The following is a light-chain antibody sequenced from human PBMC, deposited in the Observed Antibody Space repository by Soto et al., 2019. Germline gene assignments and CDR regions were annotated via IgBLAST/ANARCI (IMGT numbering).Light chain of an antibody. CDR2: GAS. Sequence: EIGLTQSPGTLSLSPGERATLSCRASQSVHSNYVARYQQKPGQAPRLLVHGASTRVTGIPDRFTGSGSETDFTLTISRLEPEDFAVYFCQQYGGVPRTFGQGTRVEGK. CDR3: QQYGGVPRT. J-gene: IGKJ1*01. CDR1: QSVHSNY. V-gene: IGKV3-20*01.